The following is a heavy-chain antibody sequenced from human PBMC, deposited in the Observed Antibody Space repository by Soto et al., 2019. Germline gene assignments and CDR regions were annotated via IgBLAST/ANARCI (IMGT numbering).Heavy chain of an antibody. CDR2: INLDDSDT. Sequence: GASVKISCKASGDTFSSFWIAWVRQVPEKGLEWMGTINLDDSDTTYSPSFQGQVTISADKSLNTAYLQWNSLKASDTAIFFCAKSDYFHTSGSLYGLDVWGQGTTVTVSS. J-gene: IGHJ6*02. CDR1: GDTFSSFW. CDR3: AKSDYFHTSGSLYGLDV. D-gene: IGHD3-22*01. V-gene: IGHV5-51*01.